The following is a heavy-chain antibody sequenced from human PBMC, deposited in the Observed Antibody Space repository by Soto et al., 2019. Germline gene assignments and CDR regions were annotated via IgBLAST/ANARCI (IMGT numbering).Heavy chain of an antibody. V-gene: IGHV4-31*03. CDR3: ARGGTRAYFHH. D-gene: IGHD1-1*01. Sequence: QVQLQESGPGLVKPSQTLSLTCTVSGGSISSGGYYWSWIRQHPGKGLEWIGSIYDSGSTSYNPSRTSRVTISVDASKTQLSLKLASVTAADTAMYYCARGGTRAYFHHWGQGTLVTVSS. CDR2: IYDSGST. J-gene: IGHJ1*01. CDR1: GGSISSGGYY.